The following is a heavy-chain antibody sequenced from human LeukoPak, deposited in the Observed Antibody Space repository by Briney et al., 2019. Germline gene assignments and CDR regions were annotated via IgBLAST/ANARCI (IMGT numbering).Heavy chain of an antibody. J-gene: IGHJ4*02. CDR3: ARDNDGKDY. Sequence: GGSLRLSCAASGFTFSRYWMSWVRQAPGTGLEWVANINPDGSDKYYVDSVKGRFTISRDNAKNSLFLQMNSLTAEDTAVYYCARDNDGKDYWGQGTLVTVSS. V-gene: IGHV3-7*01. CDR1: GFTFSRYW. CDR2: INPDGSDK. D-gene: IGHD1-1*01.